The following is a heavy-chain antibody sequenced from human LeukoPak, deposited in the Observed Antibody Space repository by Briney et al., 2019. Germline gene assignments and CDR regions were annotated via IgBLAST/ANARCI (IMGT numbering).Heavy chain of an antibody. Sequence: PGGSLRLSCAASGFTFSDYFMSWIRQAPGKGLEWLSHISSSGTGYYTDSVKGRATISRDNAKNSLYLQMSSLRAEDTAVYYCARPAYCGGNCYYFPDYWGQGTLVTVSS. CDR1: GFTFSDYF. V-gene: IGHV3-11*04. J-gene: IGHJ4*02. D-gene: IGHD2-21*02. CDR3: ARPAYCGGNCYYFPDY. CDR2: ISSSGTG.